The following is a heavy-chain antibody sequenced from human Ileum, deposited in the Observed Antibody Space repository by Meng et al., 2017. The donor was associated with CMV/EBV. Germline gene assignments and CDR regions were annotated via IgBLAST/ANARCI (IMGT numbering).Heavy chain of an antibody. CDR3: TRGGEVHSAKFDY. Sequence: VQRGXTGSELKETGASVKVSCKTSGYRFITYGINWVREDPVQRLEWMGWINTSAAYPTYAQDXXXRFVFSXDTSVSTAYLQISXLRAEDTAVYYCTRGGEVHSAKFDYWGQGTLVTVSS. V-gene: IGHV7-4-1*02. D-gene: IGHD2-21*01. CDR2: INTSAAYP. CDR1: GYRFITYG. J-gene: IGHJ4*02.